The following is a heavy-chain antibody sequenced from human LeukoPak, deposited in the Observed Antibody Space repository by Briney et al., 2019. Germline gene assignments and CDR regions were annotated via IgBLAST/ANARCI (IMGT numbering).Heavy chain of an antibody. CDR3: ARPTAYGDYFDY. J-gene: IGHJ4*02. Sequence: GEPLKISGKGSGYSFTSYWIGWVRQMPGKGLEWMGIIYTGDSDTRYSPSFQGQVSISADKSISTAYLQWSSLKASDTAMYYCARPTAYGDYFDYWGQRALVTVSS. CDR2: IYTGDSDT. CDR1: GYSFTSYW. V-gene: IGHV5-51*01. D-gene: IGHD4-17*01.